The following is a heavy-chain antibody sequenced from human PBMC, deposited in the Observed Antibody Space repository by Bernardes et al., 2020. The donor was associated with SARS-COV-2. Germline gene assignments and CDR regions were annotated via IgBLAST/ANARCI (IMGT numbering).Heavy chain of an antibody. Sequence: SETLSLTCTVSGGSISSYYWSWIRQPAGKGLEWIGRIYTSGSTNYNPSPKSRVTMSVDTSKNQFSLKLSSVTAADTAVYYCARDGDYYDFWSGYSYGMDVWGQGTTVTVSS. J-gene: IGHJ6*02. D-gene: IGHD3-3*01. CDR3: ARDGDYYDFWSGYSYGMDV. CDR1: GGSISSYY. CDR2: IYTSGST. V-gene: IGHV4-4*07.